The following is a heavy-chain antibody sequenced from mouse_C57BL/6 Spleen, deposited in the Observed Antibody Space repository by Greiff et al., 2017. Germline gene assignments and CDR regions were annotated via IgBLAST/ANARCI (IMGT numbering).Heavy chain of an antibody. Sequence: VQLQQPGTELVKPGASGYTFTSYWMHWVKQRPGQGLEWIGNINPSNGGTNYNEKFKSKATLTVDKSSSTAYMQLSSLTSEDSAVYYCAGGYYYFDYWGQGTTLTVSS. J-gene: IGHJ2*01. V-gene: IGHV1-53*01. D-gene: IGHD2-3*01. CDR3: AGGYYYFDY. CDR1: GYTFTSYW. CDR2: INPSNGGT.